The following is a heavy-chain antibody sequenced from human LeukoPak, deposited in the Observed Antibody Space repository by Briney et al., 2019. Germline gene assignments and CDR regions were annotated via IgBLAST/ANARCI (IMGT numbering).Heavy chain of an antibody. V-gene: IGHV4-34*01. D-gene: IGHD6-19*01. CDR3: ARRRAWLVHFGNWFDP. Sequence: PSETLSLTCTVSGGSISSYYWSWIRQPPGKGLEWIGEINHSGSTNYNPSLKSRVTISVDTSKNQFSLKLSSVTAADTAVYYCARRRAWLVHFGNWFDPWGQGTLVTVSS. CDR1: GGSISSYY. CDR2: INHSGST. J-gene: IGHJ5*02.